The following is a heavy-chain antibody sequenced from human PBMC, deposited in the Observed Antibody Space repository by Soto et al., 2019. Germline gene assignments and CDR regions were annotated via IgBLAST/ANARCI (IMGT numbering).Heavy chain of an antibody. CDR3: AKTTGPSLFVVVVAATTFDY. CDR2: ISGSGGST. J-gene: IGHJ4*02. CDR1: GFTFSSYA. V-gene: IGHV3-23*01. D-gene: IGHD2-15*01. Sequence: EVQLLESGGGLVQPGGSLRLSCAASGFTFSSYAMSWVRQAPGKGLEWVSAISGSGGSTYYADSVKGRFTISRDNSKNTLYRQMNSLRAEDTAVYYCAKTTGPSLFVVVVAATTFDYWGQGTLVTVSS.